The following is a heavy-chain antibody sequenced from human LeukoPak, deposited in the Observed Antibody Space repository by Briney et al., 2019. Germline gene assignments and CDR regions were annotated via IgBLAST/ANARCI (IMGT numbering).Heavy chain of an antibody. CDR1: GYTFTGHY. Sequence: ASVKVSCKASGYTFTGHYMHWVRQAPGQGLEWMGWINPNSGGTNYAQKFQGWVTMTRDTSISTAYMELSRLRSDDTAVYYCARAYSSSYFYFDYWGQGTLVTVSS. CDR3: ARAYSSSYFYFDY. V-gene: IGHV1-2*04. D-gene: IGHD6-13*01. CDR2: INPNSGGT. J-gene: IGHJ4*02.